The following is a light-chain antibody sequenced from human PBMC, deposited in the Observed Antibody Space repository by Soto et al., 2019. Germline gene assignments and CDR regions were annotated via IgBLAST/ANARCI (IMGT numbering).Light chain of an antibody. Sequence: QSALTQPASVSGSPGQSITISCTGTSRDVGGDNYVSWYQQHPGKAPKLMIYDVSKRPSGVSNRFSGSKSGNTASLTISGLHAGVAAEYYFSSYTRSSTYVFGTGSKLTVL. CDR3: SSYTRSSTYV. V-gene: IGLV2-14*01. CDR2: DVS. J-gene: IGLJ1*01. CDR1: SRDVGGDNY.